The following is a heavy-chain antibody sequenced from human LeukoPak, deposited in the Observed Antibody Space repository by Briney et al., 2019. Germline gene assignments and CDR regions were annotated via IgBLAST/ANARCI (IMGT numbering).Heavy chain of an antibody. CDR2: ISSSGSTI. Sequence: GGSLRLSCAASGFTFSSYEMNWVRQAPGKGLEWVSYISSSGSTIYYADSVKGRFTISRDNAKNSLYLQMNSLRAEDTAVYYCARDRGILSADYWGQGTLLTVSS. CDR1: GFTFSSYE. CDR3: ARDRGILSADY. V-gene: IGHV3-48*03. J-gene: IGHJ4*02. D-gene: IGHD2-15*01.